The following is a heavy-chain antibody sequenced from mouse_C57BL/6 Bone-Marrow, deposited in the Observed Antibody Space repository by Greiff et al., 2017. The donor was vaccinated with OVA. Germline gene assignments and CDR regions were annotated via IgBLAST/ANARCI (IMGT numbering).Heavy chain of an antibody. D-gene: IGHD4-1*02. V-gene: IGHV1-59*01. J-gene: IGHJ2*01. CDR2: IDPSDSYT. CDR3: VPTGTLDY. Sequence: QVQLKQPGAELVRPGTSVKLSCKASGYTFTSYWMHWVKQRPGQGLEWIGVIDPSDSYTTYNQKFKGKATLAVDPSSITAYMQRSSLTSEDSAVYYCVPTGTLDYWGQGTTLTVSS. CDR1: GYTFTSYW.